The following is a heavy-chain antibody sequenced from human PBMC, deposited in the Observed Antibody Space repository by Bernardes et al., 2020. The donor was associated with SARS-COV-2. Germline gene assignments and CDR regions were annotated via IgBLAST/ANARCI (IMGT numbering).Heavy chain of an antibody. V-gene: IGHV4-31*03. J-gene: IGHJ6*02. Sequence: SETLSLTCTVSGGSISSGGYYWSWIRQHPGKGLEWIGYIYYSGSTYYNPSLKSRVTISVDTSKNQFSLKLTSVTAADTAVYYCASEAVFGDSLNYYGMDVWGQGTTVTVSS. D-gene: IGHD3-10*01. CDR2: IYYSGST. CDR1: GGSISSGGYY. CDR3: ASEAVFGDSLNYYGMDV.